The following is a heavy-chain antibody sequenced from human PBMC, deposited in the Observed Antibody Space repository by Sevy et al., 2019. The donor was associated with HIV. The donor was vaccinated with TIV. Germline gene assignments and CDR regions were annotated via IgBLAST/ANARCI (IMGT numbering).Heavy chain of an antibody. CDR2: FDPEDGET. CDR3: TTMEYYHIIIGYSCGDY. V-gene: IGHV1-24*01. J-gene: IGHJ4*02. Sequence: ASVKVSCKVSGYTLTELSMHWVRQAPGKGLEWMGGFDPEDGETLYAQKFQGRVTMTEDTSTDTAYMELSSLRSEDTAVYYCTTMEYYHIIIGYSCGDYWGQGTLVTVSS. D-gene: IGHD3-9*01. CDR1: GYTLTELS.